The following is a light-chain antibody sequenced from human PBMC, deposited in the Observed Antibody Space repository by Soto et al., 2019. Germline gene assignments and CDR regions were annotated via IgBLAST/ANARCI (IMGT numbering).Light chain of an antibody. V-gene: IGLV1-51*01. Sequence: QSALTQPPSVSATPGQKVTISCSGSSSNIGNNYVSWYQQFPGAAPKLLIYDNYWRPSGIPDRFSASKSGTSATLGITGLQTGDDADYYCATWDSSLSAVVVGGGTKLTVL. CDR3: ATWDSSLSAVV. J-gene: IGLJ2*01. CDR2: DNY. CDR1: SSNIGNNY.